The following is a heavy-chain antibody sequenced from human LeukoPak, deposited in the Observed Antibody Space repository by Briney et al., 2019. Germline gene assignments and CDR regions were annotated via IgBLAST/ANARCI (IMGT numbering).Heavy chain of an antibody. Sequence: SETLSLTCTVSGGSISSYYWSWIRQPPGKGLEWIGYIYTSGSTNYNPSLKSRVTISVDTSKNQFSLKLSSVTAADTAVYYCARGDDFWSDLADWGQGTLVTVSS. CDR3: ARGDDFWSDLAD. J-gene: IGHJ4*02. CDR2: IYTSGST. D-gene: IGHD3-3*01. CDR1: GGSISSYY. V-gene: IGHV4-4*09.